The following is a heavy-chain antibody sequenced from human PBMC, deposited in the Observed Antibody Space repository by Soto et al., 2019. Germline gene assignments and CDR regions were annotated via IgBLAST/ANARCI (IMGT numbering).Heavy chain of an antibody. J-gene: IGHJ6*02. CDR3: ARAPHVGSGSYSVGMDV. Sequence: PSETLSLTCTVSGGSISSYYWSWIRQPPGKGLEWIGYIYYSGSTNYNPSLKSRVTISVDTSKNQFSLKLSSVTAADTAVYYCARAPHVGSGSYSVGMDVCGQVTTVTVS. D-gene: IGHD3-10*01. CDR2: IYYSGST. V-gene: IGHV4-59*01. CDR1: GGSISSYY.